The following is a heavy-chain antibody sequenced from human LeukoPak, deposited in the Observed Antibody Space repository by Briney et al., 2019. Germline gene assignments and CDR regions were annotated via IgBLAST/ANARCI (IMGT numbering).Heavy chain of an antibody. CDR1: GYTFTSYG. CDR3: ARDIGVALGYSQH. Sequence: ASVKVSCKASGYTFTSYGIYWVRQAPGQGLEWMGWISAYYGNTRFAQRLQGRVTMTTDTSTSTAYMELRSLRSDDTAVYYCARDIGVALGYSQHWGQGTLVTVSS. CDR2: ISAYYGNT. J-gene: IGHJ1*01. D-gene: IGHD6-19*01. V-gene: IGHV1-18*04.